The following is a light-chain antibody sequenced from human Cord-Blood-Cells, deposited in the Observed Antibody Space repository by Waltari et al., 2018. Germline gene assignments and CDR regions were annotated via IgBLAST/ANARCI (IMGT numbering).Light chain of an antibody. CDR1: SSHIGSTT. J-gene: IGLJ2*01. CDR2: SKN. CDR3: AAWDDSLNGVV. V-gene: IGLV1-44*01. Sequence: QSVLTQPPSASGTPGQRVTIPCSASSSHIGSTTATWSQPPPGTAPKLLIYSKNQRPSGVPDRFSGSKSGTSASLAISGLQSEDEADYYCAAWDDSLNGVVFGGGTKLTVL.